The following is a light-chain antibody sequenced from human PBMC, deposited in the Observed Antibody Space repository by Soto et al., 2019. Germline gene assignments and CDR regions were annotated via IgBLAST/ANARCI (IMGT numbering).Light chain of an antibody. Sequence: EIVLMQSPGTLSLSPGERATLSCRASQTMTRAYLAWYQQKPGQPPRLLIYAASYRATGIPDKFSGSGSGTDFSLTISRLEPEDSAVYYCHQYHSPPQTFGQGTKVEIK. J-gene: IGKJ2*01. V-gene: IGKV3-20*01. CDR3: HQYHSPPQT. CDR1: QTMTRAY. CDR2: AAS.